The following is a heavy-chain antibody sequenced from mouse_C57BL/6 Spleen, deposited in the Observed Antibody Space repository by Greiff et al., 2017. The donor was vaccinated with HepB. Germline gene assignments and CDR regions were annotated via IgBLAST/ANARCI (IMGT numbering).Heavy chain of an antibody. CDR1: GYSITSGYG. J-gene: IGHJ2*01. CDR3: ARTARIKY. V-gene: IGHV3-2*02. Sequence: EVKLLESGPGLVKPSQSLSLTCTVTGYSITSGYGWNWIRQFPGNKLEWMGYISYSGSTNYNPSLKSRISITRDTSKNKFFLQLNSVTTEDTATYYCARTARIKYLGQGTTLTVSS. D-gene: IGHD1-2*01. CDR2: ISYSGST.